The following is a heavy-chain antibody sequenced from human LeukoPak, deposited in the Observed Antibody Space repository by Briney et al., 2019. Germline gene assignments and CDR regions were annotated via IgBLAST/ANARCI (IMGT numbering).Heavy chain of an antibody. CDR1: GGSVSSGSYY. CDR3: ARVKTYYYDSSGYYYVRYFDY. D-gene: IGHD3-22*01. Sequence: SETLSLTCTVSGGSVSSGSYYWSWIRQPPGTGLEWIGYIYYSGSTNYNPSLKSRVTISVDTSKNQFSLKLSSVTAADTAVYYCARVKTYYYDSSGYYYVRYFDYWGQGTLVTVSS. CDR2: IYYSGST. J-gene: IGHJ4*02. V-gene: IGHV4-61*01.